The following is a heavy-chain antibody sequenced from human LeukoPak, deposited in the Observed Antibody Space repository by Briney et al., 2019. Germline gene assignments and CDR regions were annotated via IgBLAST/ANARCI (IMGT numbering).Heavy chain of an antibody. D-gene: IGHD3-22*01. CDR3: ARGTYYYDSSGYRHWDW. V-gene: IGHV1-24*01. CDR1: GYTLTELS. CDR2: FDPEDGET. Sequence: ASVKVSCKVSGYTLTELSMHWVRQAPGKGLEWMGGFDPEDGETIYAQKFQGRVTMTRDTSISTAYMELSRLRSDDTAVYYCARGTYYYDSSGYRHWDWWGQGTLVTVSS. J-gene: IGHJ4*02.